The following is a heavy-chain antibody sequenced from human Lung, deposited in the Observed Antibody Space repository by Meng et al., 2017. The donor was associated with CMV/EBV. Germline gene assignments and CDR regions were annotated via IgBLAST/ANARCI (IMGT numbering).Heavy chain of an antibody. J-gene: IGHJ4*02. CDR2: INHSGST. Sequence: FSGYYWSWLRQPPGKGLEWIGEINHSGSTNYNPSLKSRVTISVDTSKNQFSLKLSSVTAADTAVYYCARRRVLITIFGVVLDRSFDYWGQGTLVTVSS. CDR1: FSGYY. CDR3: ARRRVLITIFGVVLDRSFDY. D-gene: IGHD3-3*01. V-gene: IGHV4-34*01.